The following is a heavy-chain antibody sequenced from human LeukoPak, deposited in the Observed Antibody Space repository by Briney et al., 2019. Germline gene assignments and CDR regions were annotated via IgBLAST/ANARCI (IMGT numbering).Heavy chain of an antibody. CDR2: IYSGGST. J-gene: IGHJ4*02. Sequence: HPGGSLRLSCAASGFTVSSNYMSWVRQAPGKGLEWVSVIYSGGSTYYADSVKGRFTISRDNSKNTLYLQMNSLRAEDTAVYYCARDVLAAAVDYWGQGTLVTVSS. CDR3: ARDVLAAAVDY. CDR1: GFTVSSNY. D-gene: IGHD6-13*01. V-gene: IGHV3-66*02.